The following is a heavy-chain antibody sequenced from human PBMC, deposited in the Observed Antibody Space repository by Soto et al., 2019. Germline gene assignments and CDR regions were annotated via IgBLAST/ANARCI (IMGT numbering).Heavy chain of an antibody. D-gene: IGHD5-18*01. V-gene: IGHV3-23*01. CDR1: GFTFSSYA. Sequence: PGGSLRLSCAASGFTFSSYAMSWVRQAPGKGLEWVSAISGSGGSTYYADSVKGRFTISRDNSKNTLYLQMNSLRAEDTAVYYCAKDESRGYSYGLLVDYWGQGTLVTVSS. CDR3: AKDESRGYSYGLLVDY. CDR2: ISGSGGST. J-gene: IGHJ4*02.